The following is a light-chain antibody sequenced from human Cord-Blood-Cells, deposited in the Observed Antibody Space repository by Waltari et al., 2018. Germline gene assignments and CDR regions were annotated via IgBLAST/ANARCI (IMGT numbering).Light chain of an antibody. CDR3: AAWDDSLNGVV. V-gene: IGLV1-44*01. Sequence: QSVLTQPPSASGTPGQRVTISCSGSSSNIGSNTVNWYQQLPGTAPKLLIYRNNPRPSGVPGRFSGSKSGTSASLAISGLQAEDEADYYCAAWDDSLNGVVFGGGTKLTVL. J-gene: IGLJ2*01. CDR1: SSNIGSNT. CDR2: RNN.